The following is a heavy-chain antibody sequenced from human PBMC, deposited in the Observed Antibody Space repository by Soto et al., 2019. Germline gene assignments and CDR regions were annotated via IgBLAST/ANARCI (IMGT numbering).Heavy chain of an antibody. CDR2: ISGSGGST. Sequence: GGSLRLSCAASGFTFSSYAMSWVRQAPGKGLEWVSAISGSGGSTYYADSVKGRFTISRDNSKNTLYLQMNSLRAEDTAVYYCAKDYRWGFGDHLTTYFDYWGQGTLVTVSS. D-gene: IGHD3-10*01. CDR3: AKDYRWGFGDHLTTYFDY. V-gene: IGHV3-23*01. J-gene: IGHJ4*02. CDR1: GFTFSSYA.